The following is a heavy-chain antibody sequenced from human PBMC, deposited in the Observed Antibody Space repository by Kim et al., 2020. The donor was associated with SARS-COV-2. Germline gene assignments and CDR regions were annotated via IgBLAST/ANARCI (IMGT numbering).Heavy chain of an antibody. Sequence: GGSLRLSCAASGFTFSSYWMHWVRQAPGKGLVWVSRVKGDGISILYADSVKGRFNISRDNAKNTLYLQMNSLRAEDTAVYDCASDSDSNGYSRYGGWGQGTLVTVSS. CDR1: GFTFSSYW. CDR3: ASDSDSNGYSRYGG. D-gene: IGHD2-2*03. J-gene: IGHJ4*02. V-gene: IGHV3-74*01. CDR2: VKGDGISI.